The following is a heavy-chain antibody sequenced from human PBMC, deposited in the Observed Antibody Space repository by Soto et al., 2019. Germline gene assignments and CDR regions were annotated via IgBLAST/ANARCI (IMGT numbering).Heavy chain of an antibody. CDR1: GYSFTSYW. CDR2: IYPGDSDT. Sequence: PGESLKISCKGSGYSFTSYWIGWVRQMPGKGLEWMGIIYPGDSDTRYSPSFQGQVTISADKSISTAYLQWSSLKASDTAMYYCARLYPSWGSNTQPDYWGQGTLVTVSS. D-gene: IGHD3-16*01. J-gene: IGHJ4*02. V-gene: IGHV5-51*01. CDR3: ARLYPSWGSNTQPDY.